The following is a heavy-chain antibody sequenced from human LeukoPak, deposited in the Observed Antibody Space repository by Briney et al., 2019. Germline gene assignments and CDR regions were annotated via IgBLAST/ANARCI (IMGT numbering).Heavy chain of an antibody. Sequence: PSETLSLTCTVSGGSLRSYYWSWIRQPPGKGLEWIGYIYYSGSTNYNPSLKSRVTISVDTSKNQFSLKLSSVTAADTAVYYCAAAAAGTEYWGQGTLVTVSS. CDR3: AAAAAGTEY. D-gene: IGHD6-13*01. V-gene: IGHV4-59*08. CDR1: GGSLRSYY. CDR2: IYYSGST. J-gene: IGHJ4*02.